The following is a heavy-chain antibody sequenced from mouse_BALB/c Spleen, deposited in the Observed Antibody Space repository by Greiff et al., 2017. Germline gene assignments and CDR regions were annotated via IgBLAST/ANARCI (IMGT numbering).Heavy chain of an antibody. D-gene: IGHD2-4*01. Sequence: DVQLQESGGGLVQPGGSRKLSCAASGFTFSSFGMHWVRQAPEKGLEWVAYISSGSSTIYYADTVKGRFTISRDNPKNTLFLQMTSLRSEDTAMYYCAREGDYGVDYWGQGTTLTVSS. CDR1: GFTFSSFG. V-gene: IGHV5-17*02. J-gene: IGHJ2*01. CDR3: AREGDYGVDY. CDR2: ISSGSSTI.